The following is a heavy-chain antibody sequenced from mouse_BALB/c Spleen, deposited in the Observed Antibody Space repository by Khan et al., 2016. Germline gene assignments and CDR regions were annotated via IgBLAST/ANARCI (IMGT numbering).Heavy chain of an antibody. V-gene: IGHV3-2*02. CDR1: GYSITSDYA. Sequence: EVQLQESGPGLVKPSQSLSLTCTVTGYSITSDYAWNWIRQFPGNKLEWMGYISYSGSTSYNQSLKSRISLTRDTSKHQFFLQLNSVTTEDTATYYCARSEGYFDYWGQGTTLTVSS. CDR2: ISYSGST. CDR3: ARSEGYFDY. J-gene: IGHJ2*01.